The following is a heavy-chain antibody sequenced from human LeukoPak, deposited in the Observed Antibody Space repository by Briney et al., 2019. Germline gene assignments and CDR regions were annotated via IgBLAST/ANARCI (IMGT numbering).Heavy chain of an antibody. D-gene: IGHD2-8*01. CDR1: GGSISSSSYY. CDR3: APLPSMSIYYNMDV. CDR2: ISGSGGST. Sequence: PSETLSLTCTVSGGSISSSSYYWGWIRQPPGKGLEWVSAISGSGGSTYYAESVKGRSTISRDNSKNTLFLQMDSLRAEDTAVYYCAPLPSMSIYYNMDVWGKGTTVTVSS. V-gene: IGHV3-23*01. J-gene: IGHJ6*03.